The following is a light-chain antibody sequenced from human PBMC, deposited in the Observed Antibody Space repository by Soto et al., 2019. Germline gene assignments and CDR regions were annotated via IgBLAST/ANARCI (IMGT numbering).Light chain of an antibody. Sequence: PATLSVSPGEGATLSCRASQSVSSNLAWYQQKPGQAPRLLIYGASTRATGIPDRFSGDGSVTHFTLTISRLEAEDFVMYYCQQYGSSPITFGQGTRLEI. CDR2: GAS. CDR3: QQYGSSPIT. CDR1: QSVSSN. V-gene: IGKV3-20*01. J-gene: IGKJ5*01.